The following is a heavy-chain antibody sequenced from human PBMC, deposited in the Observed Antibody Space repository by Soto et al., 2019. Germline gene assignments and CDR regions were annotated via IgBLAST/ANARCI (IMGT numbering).Heavy chain of an antibody. CDR1: GFTFSSYA. CDR3: AKAQYSGYEFSRNFDS. CDR2: ISGSGGST. D-gene: IGHD5-12*01. Sequence: EVQLLESGGGLVQPGGSLRLSCAASGFTFSSYAMTWVRQAPGKGLEWVSGISGSGGSTYYADSVKGRFTISRDNSKNTLYLQMHSLRAEDTAVDYCAKAQYSGYEFSRNFDSWGQGTLVTVSS. V-gene: IGHV3-23*01. J-gene: IGHJ4*02.